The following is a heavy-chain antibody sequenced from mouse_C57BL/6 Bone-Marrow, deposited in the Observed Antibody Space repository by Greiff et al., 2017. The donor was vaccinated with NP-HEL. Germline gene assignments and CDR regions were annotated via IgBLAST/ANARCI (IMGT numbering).Heavy chain of an antibody. CDR2: IYPGNSDT. J-gene: IGHJ1*03. Sequence: VQLQQSGTVLARPGASVKMSCKTSGYTFTSYWMHWVKQRPGQGLEWIGAIYPGNSDTSYNQKFKGKAKLTAVTSASTAYMELSSLTNEDSAVYYGTYYGSRDWYFDVWGTGTTVTVSS. D-gene: IGHD1-1*01. V-gene: IGHV1-5*01. CDR3: TYYGSRDWYFDV. CDR1: GYTFTSYW.